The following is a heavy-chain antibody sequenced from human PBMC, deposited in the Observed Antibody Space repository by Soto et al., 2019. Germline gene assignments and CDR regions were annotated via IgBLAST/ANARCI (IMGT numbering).Heavy chain of an antibody. J-gene: IGHJ4*02. CDR3: TTVFPLLWFGELLYPDY. V-gene: IGHV3-15*01. D-gene: IGHD3-10*01. CDR2: IKSKTDGGTT. CDR1: GFTFSNAW. Sequence: GGSLRLSCAASGFTFSNAWMSWVRQAPGKGLEWVGRIKSKTDGGTTDYAAPVKGRFTISRDDSKNTLYLQMNSLKTEDTAVYYCTTVFPLLWFGELLYPDYWGQGTLVTVSS.